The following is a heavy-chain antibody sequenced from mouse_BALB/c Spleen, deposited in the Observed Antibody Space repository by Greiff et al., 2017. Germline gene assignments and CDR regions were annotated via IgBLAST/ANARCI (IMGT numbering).Heavy chain of an antibody. CDR2: INPSSGYT. Sequence: VQLVESGTVLARPGASVKMSCKASGYTFTSYTMHWVKQRPGQGLEWIGYINPSSGYTNYNQKFKDKATLTADKSSSTAYMQLSSLTSEDSAVYYCARRPYAMDYWGQGTSVTVSS. CDR1: GYTFTSYT. CDR3: ARRPYAMDY. J-gene: IGHJ4*01. V-gene: IGHV1-4*01.